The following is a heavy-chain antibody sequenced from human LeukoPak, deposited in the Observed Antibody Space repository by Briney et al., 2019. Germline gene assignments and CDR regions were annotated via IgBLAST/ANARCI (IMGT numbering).Heavy chain of an antibody. CDR1: GYTFNIYG. V-gene: IGHV1-18*04. CDR2: ISAYNGNT. Sequence: GASVKVSCKASGYTFNIYGINWVRQAPGQGLERMGWISAYNGNTNYAQNFQGTITLTTDTSTSTAYMELTSLRFDDTAVYYCARDGRQWVPLNWFDPWGQGTLVIVSS. D-gene: IGHD6-19*01. CDR3: ARDGRQWVPLNWFDP. J-gene: IGHJ5*02.